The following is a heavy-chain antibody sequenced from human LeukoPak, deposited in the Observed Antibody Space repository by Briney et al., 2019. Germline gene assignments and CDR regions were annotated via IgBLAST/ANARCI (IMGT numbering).Heavy chain of an antibody. Sequence: ASVKVSCKASGYTFTSYYMHWVRQAPGKGLEWMGGFDPEDGETIYAQKFQGRVTMTEDTSTDTAYMELSSLRSEDTAVYYCATEGLGVVSPPPYGMDVWGQGTTVTVSS. V-gene: IGHV1-24*01. D-gene: IGHD3-3*01. CDR2: FDPEDGET. J-gene: IGHJ6*02. CDR3: ATEGLGVVSPPPYGMDV. CDR1: GYTFTSYY.